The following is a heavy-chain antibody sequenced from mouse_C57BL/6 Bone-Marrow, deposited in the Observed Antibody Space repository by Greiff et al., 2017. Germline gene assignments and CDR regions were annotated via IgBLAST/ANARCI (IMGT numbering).Heavy chain of an antibody. V-gene: IGHV1-42*01. J-gene: IGHJ3*01. D-gene: IGHD2-3*01. CDR3: AREDDGYYGFAY. Sequence: EVQLQQSGPELVKPGASVKISCKASGYSFTGYYMNWVKQSPEKSLEWIGEINPSTGGTTYNQTFKAKATLTVDKSSSTAYMQLKSLTSEDSAVYYCAREDDGYYGFAYWGQGTLVTVSA. CDR1: GYSFTGYY. CDR2: INPSTGGT.